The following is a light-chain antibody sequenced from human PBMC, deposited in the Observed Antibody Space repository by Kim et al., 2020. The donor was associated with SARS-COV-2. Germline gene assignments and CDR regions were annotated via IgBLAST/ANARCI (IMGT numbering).Light chain of an antibody. CDR3: QHHKNFPLT. V-gene: IGKV1-5*03. CDR2: RAS. CDR1: QSINNF. J-gene: IGKJ4*01. Sequence: ASVGDRVTITCRASQSINNFLAWYQQKPGKAPKVLISRASNLENGVPSRFSGSGSGTEFSLTISSLQPDDFATYYCQHHKNFPLTFGGGTKVDIK.